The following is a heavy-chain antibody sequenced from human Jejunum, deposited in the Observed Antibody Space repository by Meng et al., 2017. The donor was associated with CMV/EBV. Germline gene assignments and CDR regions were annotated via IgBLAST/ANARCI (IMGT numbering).Heavy chain of an antibody. CDR3: ARYKGLYGYYYFDY. Sequence: EVQLGLSRAEGEKAGERTKGSGYSFTSYWIGWVRQMPGKGLEWMGIIYPGDSDTRYSPSFQGQVTISADKSISTAYLQWSSLKASDTAMYYCARYKGLYGYYYFDYWGQGTLVTVSS. J-gene: IGHJ4*02. V-gene: IGHV5-51*03. D-gene: IGHD3-3*01. CDR2: IYPGDSDT. CDR1: GYSFTSYW.